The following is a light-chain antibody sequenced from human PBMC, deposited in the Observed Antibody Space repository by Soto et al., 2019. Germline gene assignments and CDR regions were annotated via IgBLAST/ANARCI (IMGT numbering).Light chain of an antibody. V-gene: IGKV2-28*01. CDR2: LGS. Sequence: DIVMTQSPLSLPVTPGEPASISCRSSQSLLHSNGYNYLDWYLQKPGQSPQLLIYLGSNRASGVPDRFSGSGSGTDFTLKISRVEAEDVGVYYCMQSLPTLPTYTFGQGTKLEIK. CDR1: QSLLHSNGYNY. J-gene: IGKJ2*01. CDR3: MQSLPTLPTYT.